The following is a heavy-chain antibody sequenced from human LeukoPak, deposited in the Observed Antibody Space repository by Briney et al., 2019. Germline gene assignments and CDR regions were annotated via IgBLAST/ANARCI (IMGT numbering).Heavy chain of an antibody. Sequence: PGGSLRLSCTGSEFTFSSYSMNWVRQAPGKGLEWVSSVSGNSFYIYYADSVRGRFTISRDNSKNTLYLQMNSLRAEDTAVYYCAKVGATAFDIWGQGTMVTVSS. D-gene: IGHD1-26*01. V-gene: IGHV3-21*01. CDR3: AKVGATAFDI. J-gene: IGHJ3*02. CDR2: VSGNSFYI. CDR1: EFTFSSYS.